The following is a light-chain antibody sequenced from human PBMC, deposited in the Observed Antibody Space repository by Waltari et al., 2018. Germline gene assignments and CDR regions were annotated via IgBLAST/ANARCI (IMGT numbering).Light chain of an antibody. V-gene: IGLV3-1*01. CDR3: QVWDSSTEYV. J-gene: IGLJ1*01. CDR1: TLGDKY. CDR2: QDN. Sequence: SYELTQPPSVSVSPGQTASITCSGDTLGDKYACWYQQKPGQSPVLVIYQDNKRPSGIPCRFPASNSGNTATLTISGTQAMDEADYYCQVWDSSTEYVFGTGTKVTVL.